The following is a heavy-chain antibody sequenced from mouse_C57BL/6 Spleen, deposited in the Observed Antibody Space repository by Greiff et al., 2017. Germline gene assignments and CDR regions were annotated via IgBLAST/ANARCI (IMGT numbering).Heavy chain of an antibody. CDR2: ISSGSSTI. J-gene: IGHJ1*03. Sequence: EVQLQESGGGLVKPGGSLKLSCAASGFTFSDYGMHWVRQAPEKGLEWVAYISSGSSTIYYADTVKGRFTISRDNAKNTLFLQMTSLRSEDTAMYYCARRNLTADWYFDVWGTGTTVTVSS. V-gene: IGHV5-17*01. CDR1: GFTFSDYG. CDR3: ARRNLTADWYFDV. D-gene: IGHD4-1*01.